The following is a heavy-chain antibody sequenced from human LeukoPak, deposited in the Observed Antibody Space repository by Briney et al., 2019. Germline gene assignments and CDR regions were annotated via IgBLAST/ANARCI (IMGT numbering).Heavy chain of an antibody. D-gene: IGHD1-26*01. V-gene: IGHV3-7*01. CDR2: IKQDGSEK. CDR1: GFTFSSYW. CDR3: ARVPGGSYSGSYFDY. J-gene: IGHJ4*02. Sequence: GGSLRLSWAASGFTFSSYWMSWVRQAPGKGLEWVANIKQDGSEKYYVDSVKGRFTISRDNAKNSLYLQMNSLRAEDTAVYYCARVPGGSYSGSYFDYWGQGTLVTVSS.